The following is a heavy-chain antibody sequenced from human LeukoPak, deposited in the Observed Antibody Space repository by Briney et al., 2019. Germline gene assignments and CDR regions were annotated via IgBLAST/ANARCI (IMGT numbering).Heavy chain of an antibody. J-gene: IGHJ4*02. CDR1: GFSFSSYA. CDR2: IWYDGSNQ. D-gene: IGHD4-17*01. CDR3: VKSGPDFGDLPSEYYFDF. Sequence: PGGSLRLSCAASGFSFSSYAVHWVRQAPGKGLEWVAVIWYDGSNQYYADSVRGRFTISRDNSKNTLHLQMNSLRAEDTAAYYCVKSGPDFGDLPSEYYFDFWGQGTLVTVSS. V-gene: IGHV3-33*06.